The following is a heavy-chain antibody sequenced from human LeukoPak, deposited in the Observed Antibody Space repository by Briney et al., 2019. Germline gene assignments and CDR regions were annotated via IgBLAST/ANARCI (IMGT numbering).Heavy chain of an antibody. V-gene: IGHV2-5*02. J-gene: IGHJ4*02. CDR1: WVSLSTSGVG. CDR2: HYWDGDN. CDR3: ARRPGVRGLLIYFDY. Sequence: SGPTLAKPTPTLTLTCTSTWVSLSTSGVGVGWIRQPPGKALEWHAPHYWDGDNRYTPSPTTSPTFTKDTSKNQVLLTMSNMDPVDTATYYCARRPGVRGLLIYFDYWGQGTLVTVSS. D-gene: IGHD3-10*01.